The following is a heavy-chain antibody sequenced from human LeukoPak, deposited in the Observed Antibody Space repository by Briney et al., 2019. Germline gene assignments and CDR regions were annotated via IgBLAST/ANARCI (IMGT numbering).Heavy chain of an antibody. CDR2: ISPSGAST. Sequence: ASVKVSCKASGYTFTSYYVHWVRQAPGQGLEWMGIISPSGASTSYAQKFQGRVTMTRDMSTSTVHMELSSVTAADTAVYYCASRTWVFDYWGQGTLVTVSS. J-gene: IGHJ4*02. CDR3: ASRTWVFDY. V-gene: IGHV1-46*01. D-gene: IGHD1-26*01. CDR1: GYTFTSYY.